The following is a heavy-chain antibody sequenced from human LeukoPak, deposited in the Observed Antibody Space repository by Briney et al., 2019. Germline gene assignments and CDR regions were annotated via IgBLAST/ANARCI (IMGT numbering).Heavy chain of an antibody. CDR2: INAGNGNT. CDR1: GYTFTSYA. J-gene: IGHJ4*02. Sequence: ASVKVSCKASGYTFTSYAMHWVRQAPGQRLEWMGWINAGNGNTEYSQKFQGRVTITRDTSASTAYMELSSLRSEDTAVYYCARDRIVGATTIYWGQGTLVTVSS. D-gene: IGHD1-26*01. V-gene: IGHV1-3*01. CDR3: ARDRIVGATTIY.